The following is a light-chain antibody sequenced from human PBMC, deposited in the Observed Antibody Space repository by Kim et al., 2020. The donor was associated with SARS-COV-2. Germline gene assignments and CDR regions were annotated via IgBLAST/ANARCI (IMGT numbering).Light chain of an antibody. CDR2: RDS. J-gene: IGLJ2*01. V-gene: IGLV3-9*01. CDR3: QVWDGRAVV. CDR1: NIEKRN. Sequence: SVAQGQTARMTCGGDNIEKRNVHGYQQRPGQAPILVIYRDSKRPSGIPERVSGSNSGNTATLTISRVQAGDEADYYCQVWDGRAVVFGGGTQLIVL.